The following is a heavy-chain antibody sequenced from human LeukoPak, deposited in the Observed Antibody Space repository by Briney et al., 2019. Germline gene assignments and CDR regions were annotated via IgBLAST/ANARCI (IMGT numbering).Heavy chain of an antibody. J-gene: IGHJ4*02. V-gene: IGHV3-13*01. CDR2: IGIRGDT. CDR1: GSTFIDYD. CDR3: ARGGIQVSGIDEFDY. Sequence: QPGGSLRLSCAASGSTFIDYDMHWVRQVIGKGLEWVSAIGIRGDTHYSGSVKGRFTTSRENAESSLYLQMNSLRAEDTAVYYCARGGIQVSGIDEFDYWGQGTLVTVSS. D-gene: IGHD6-19*01.